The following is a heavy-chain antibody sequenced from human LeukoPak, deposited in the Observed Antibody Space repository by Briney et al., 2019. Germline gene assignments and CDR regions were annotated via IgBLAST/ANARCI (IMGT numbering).Heavy chain of an antibody. D-gene: IGHD6-13*01. CDR2: IGSRADNHAT. V-gene: IGHV3-73*01. J-gene: IGHJ4*02. CDR1: VFIFCACA. CDR3: TRHLDGIAAYDY. Sequence: GGSLRLSCAASVFIFCACAVHWIREAPGKGVEWVGLIGSRADNHATLYGASMEGKFTISRDDSKNTAYLQMNSLKTEDTAVYYCTRHLDGIAAYDYWGQGSLVTVSS.